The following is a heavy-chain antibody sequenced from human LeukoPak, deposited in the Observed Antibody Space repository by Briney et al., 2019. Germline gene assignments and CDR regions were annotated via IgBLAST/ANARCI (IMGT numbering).Heavy chain of an antibody. CDR3: ARAYNWNDKFDY. D-gene: IGHD1-20*01. J-gene: IGHJ4*02. V-gene: IGHV1-46*01. CDR2: ISPSAGST. CDR1: GCTFTAYY. Sequence: ASVKVSCKASGCTFTAYYMHWVRQAPGQGLEWMGVISPSAGSTTYAQKFQGRVTMTRDTSTNTVYMELSSLRSEDTAVYYCARAYNWNDKFDYWGQGTPVTVSS.